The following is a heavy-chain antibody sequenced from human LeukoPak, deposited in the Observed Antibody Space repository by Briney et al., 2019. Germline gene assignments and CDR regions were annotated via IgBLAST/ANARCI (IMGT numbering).Heavy chain of an antibody. D-gene: IGHD3-9*01. CDR2: ISGSNSYI. V-gene: IGHV3-21*04. Sequence: GGSLRLSCAASGFTFNSYSVNWVRQAPGKGLEWVSSISGSNSYIYYADSMKGRFTISRDNAKNSLYLQMNSLRAEDTAVYYCAKERRNYDILTGYVSWFDPWGQGTLVTVSS. CDR3: AKERRNYDILTGYVSWFDP. CDR1: GFTFNSYS. J-gene: IGHJ5*02.